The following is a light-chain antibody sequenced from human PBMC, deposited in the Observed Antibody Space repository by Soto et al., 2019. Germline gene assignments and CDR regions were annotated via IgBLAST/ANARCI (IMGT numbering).Light chain of an antibody. V-gene: IGLV1-44*01. CDR1: SYNIGTNA. CDR2: NNN. Sequence: QSVLTQPPSASGTPGQRVTISCSGGSYNIGTNAVNWYQQLPGTAPKLLIYNNNQRPSGVPDRFSGSKSGTSASLAISGLQSEDEADYYCAAWDASLNGYVFGTGTKVTVL. CDR3: AAWDASLNGYV. J-gene: IGLJ1*01.